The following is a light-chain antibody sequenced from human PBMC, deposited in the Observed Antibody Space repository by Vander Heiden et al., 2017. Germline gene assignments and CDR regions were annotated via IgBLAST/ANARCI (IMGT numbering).Light chain of an antibody. J-gene: IGLJ1*01. Sequence: QSVLTQPPPASGTPGQRVTSTCSGSSSNIGSNTVNWYQHLPGTAPPLLIYSNNQRPAGVPGRFTGSKSGTSASLAIRGLQSEDEADYYCAAWDNSLYGYVFGTGTKVTGL. CDR3: AAWDNSLYGYV. V-gene: IGLV1-44*01. CDR1: SSNIGSNT. CDR2: SNN.